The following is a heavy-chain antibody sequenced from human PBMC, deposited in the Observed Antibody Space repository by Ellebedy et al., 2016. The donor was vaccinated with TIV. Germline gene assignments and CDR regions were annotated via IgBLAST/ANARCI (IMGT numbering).Heavy chain of an antibody. Sequence: SVKVSXXASGGTFSSYAISWVRQAPGQGLEWMEGIIPIFGTANYAQKFQGRVTITADESTSTAYMELSSLRSEDTAVYYCTTSSGWPKKYYYYYYGTDVWGQGTTVTVSS. D-gene: IGHD6-19*01. J-gene: IGHJ6*02. CDR1: GGTFSSYA. CDR2: IIPIFGTA. V-gene: IGHV1-69*13. CDR3: TTSSGWPKKYYYYYYGTDV.